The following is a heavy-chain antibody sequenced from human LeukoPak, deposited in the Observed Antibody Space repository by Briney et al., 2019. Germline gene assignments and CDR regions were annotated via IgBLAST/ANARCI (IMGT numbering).Heavy chain of an antibody. CDR1: GFTFSSYA. CDR3: ARVQGYYYDSSGYSY. D-gene: IGHD3-22*01. Sequence: SGGSLRLSCAASGFTFSSYAMNWIRQPPGKGLEWVASVSSSGAYIYYADLVEGRFTISRDNAKNTLYLQMNSLRAEDTAVYYCARVQGYYYDSSGYSYWGQGTLVTVSS. V-gene: IGHV3-21*01. CDR2: VSSSGAYI. J-gene: IGHJ4*02.